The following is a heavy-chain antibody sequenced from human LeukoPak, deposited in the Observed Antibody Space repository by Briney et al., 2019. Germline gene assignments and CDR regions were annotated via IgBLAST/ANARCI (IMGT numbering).Heavy chain of an antibody. CDR1: GGSISSYY. D-gene: IGHD6-13*01. J-gene: IGHJ4*02. CDR2: IYYSGST. Sequence: SETLSLTCAVYGGSISSYYWNWIRQPPGKGLEWIGYIYYSGSTNYNLSLKSRVTISVDTSKNQFSLKLSSVTAADTAVYYCARQHSSSWSYYFDYWGQGTLVTVSS. CDR3: ARQHSSSWSYYFDY. V-gene: IGHV4-59*08.